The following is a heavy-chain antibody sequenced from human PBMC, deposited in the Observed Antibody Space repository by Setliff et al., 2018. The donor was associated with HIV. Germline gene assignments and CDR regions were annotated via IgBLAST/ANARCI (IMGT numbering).Heavy chain of an antibody. CDR2: INPSGGTT. Sequence: ASVKVSCKASGNTFSSHYMHWVRQAPGKGLEWMGLINPSGGTTRYAQKFQGRVTLTRDTSTNTVYMEVSSLTSEDTAVYYCAREGGTTEGNIVIVTAPFFYLDVWGRGTLVTVSS. D-gene: IGHD2-21*02. CDR3: AREGGTTEGNIVIVTAPFFYLDV. J-gene: IGHJ2*01. CDR1: GNTFSSHY. V-gene: IGHV1-46*01.